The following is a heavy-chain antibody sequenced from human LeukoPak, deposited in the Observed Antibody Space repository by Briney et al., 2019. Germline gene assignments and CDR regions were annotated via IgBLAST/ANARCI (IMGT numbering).Heavy chain of an antibody. D-gene: IGHD1-26*01. CDR3: ARWIVGATTSNWFDP. V-gene: IGHV5-51*01. J-gene: IGHJ5*02. Sequence: GESLKISCKGSGYSFTSYWIGWVRQMPGKGLEWMGIIYSGDSDTRYSPSFQGQVTISADKSISTAYLQWSSLKASDTAMYYCARWIVGATTSNWFDPWGQGTLVTVSS. CDR2: IYSGDSDT. CDR1: GYSFTSYW.